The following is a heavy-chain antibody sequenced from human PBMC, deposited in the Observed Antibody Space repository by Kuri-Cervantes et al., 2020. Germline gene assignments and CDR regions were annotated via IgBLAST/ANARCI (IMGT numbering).Heavy chain of an antibody. J-gene: IGHJ5*02. CDR1: GGSISSSSYY. V-gene: IGHV4-39*07. CDR2: IYYSGST. Sequence: GSLRLSCTVSGGSISSSSYYWGWIRQPPGKGLEWIGNIYYSGSTNYNPSLKSRVTISVDTSKNQFSLKLSSVTAADTAVYYCARDPVTYCSSTSCYGGWFDPWGQGTLVTVSS. D-gene: IGHD2-2*01. CDR3: ARDPVTYCSSTSCYGGWFDP.